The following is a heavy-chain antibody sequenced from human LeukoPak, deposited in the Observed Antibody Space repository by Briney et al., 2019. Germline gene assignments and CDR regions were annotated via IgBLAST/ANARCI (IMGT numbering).Heavy chain of an antibody. CDR2: IWYDGGNK. CDR3: ARGGKRQCLPPQYYFDY. Sequence: PGGSLRLSCAASGFTFSSYGMHWVRQAPGKGLEWVAVIWYDGGNKYYADSVKGRFTISRDNSKNTLYLQMNSLRAEDTAVYYCARGGKRQCLPPQYYFDYWGQGTLVTVSS. D-gene: IGHD6-19*01. J-gene: IGHJ4*02. V-gene: IGHV3-33*01. CDR1: GFTFSSYG.